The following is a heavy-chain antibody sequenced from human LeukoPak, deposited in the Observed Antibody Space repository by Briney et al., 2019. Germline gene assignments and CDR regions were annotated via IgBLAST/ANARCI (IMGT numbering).Heavy chain of an antibody. CDR2: ISGSGYTI. CDR3: AKDRCGAFCGGD. Sequence: GGSLRLSCAASGFTLSTYGMSRVRQAPGKGLEWVSSISGSGYTIDYADSVKGRFTISRDNSKNTLYLQLNSLRAEDTALYFCAKDRCGAFCGGDWGQGTLVTVSS. V-gene: IGHV3-23*01. D-gene: IGHD2-21*01. CDR1: GFTLSTYG. J-gene: IGHJ4*02.